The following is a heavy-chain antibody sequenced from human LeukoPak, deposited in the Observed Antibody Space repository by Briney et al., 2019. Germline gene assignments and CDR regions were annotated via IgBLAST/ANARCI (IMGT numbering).Heavy chain of an antibody. CDR2: IYYSGIT. CDR1: GGSFSNYY. V-gene: IGHV4-59*01. Sequence: PSETLSLTCAVYGGSFSNYYWNYIRQPPGKGLEWIGYIYYSGITNYNPSLKSRVTISVDTSKNQFSLKLSSVTAADTAVYYCARSTSGYFDWLLSYWGQGTLVTVSS. J-gene: IGHJ4*02. CDR3: ARSTSGYFDWLLSY. D-gene: IGHD3-9*01.